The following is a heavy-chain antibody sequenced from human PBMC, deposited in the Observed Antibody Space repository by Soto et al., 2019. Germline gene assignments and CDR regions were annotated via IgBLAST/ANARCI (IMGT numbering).Heavy chain of an antibody. J-gene: IGHJ6*02. CDR1: GGSMSSYF. CDR3: ARVKTVDYYGMGV. Sequence: SETLSLTCNVSGGSMSSYFWSWIRQPAGKGQEWIGRIYSSGSTNYNPSLKSRVTMSIDTSKNQFSLKLSSVTAADTAVYFCARVKTVDYYGMGVWGQGTTVTVSS. V-gene: IGHV4-4*07. CDR2: IYSSGST.